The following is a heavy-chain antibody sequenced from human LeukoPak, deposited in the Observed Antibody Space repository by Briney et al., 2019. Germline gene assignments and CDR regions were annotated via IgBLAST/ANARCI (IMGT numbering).Heavy chain of an antibody. D-gene: IGHD1-26*01. CDR1: GFTVSSNY. CDR2: IYSGGST. V-gene: IGHV3-66*01. CDR3: ARDQEYSGSYYRYFDF. J-gene: IGHJ4*02. Sequence: GGSLRLSCAASGFTVSSNYMSWVRQAPGKGLEWVSVIYSGGSTYYADSVKGRFTISRDNSKNTLYLQMNSLRAEDTAVYYCARDQEYSGSYYRYFDFWGQGALVTVSS.